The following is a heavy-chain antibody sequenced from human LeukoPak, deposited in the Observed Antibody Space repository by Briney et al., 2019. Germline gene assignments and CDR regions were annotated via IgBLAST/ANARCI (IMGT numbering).Heavy chain of an antibody. D-gene: IGHD2-2*01. CDR3: ARSLGRTSHASY. Sequence: GGSLRLSCAASGFTFSSYEMNWVRQAPGKGLEGVSYISSSGSTIYYADSVKGRFTISRDNAKNSLYLKMNSLRAEDTAVYYCARSLGRTSHASYWGQATLVTVSS. CDR1: GFTFSSYE. J-gene: IGHJ4*02. CDR2: ISSSGSTI. V-gene: IGHV3-48*03.